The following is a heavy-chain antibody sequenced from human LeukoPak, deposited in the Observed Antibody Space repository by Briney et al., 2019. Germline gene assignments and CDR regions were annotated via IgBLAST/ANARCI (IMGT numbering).Heavy chain of an antibody. V-gene: IGHV4-39*07. J-gene: IGHJ4*02. CDR2: IYYSGST. Sequence: IGSIYYSGSTYYNPSLKSRVTISVDTSKNQFSLKLSSVTAADTAVYYCARVRSNSWYTIDYWGQGTLVTVSS. CDR3: ARVRSNSWYTIDY. D-gene: IGHD6-13*01.